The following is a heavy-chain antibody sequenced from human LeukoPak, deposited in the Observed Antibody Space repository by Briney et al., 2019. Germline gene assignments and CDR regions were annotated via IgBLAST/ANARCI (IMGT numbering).Heavy chain of an antibody. CDR3: AGSYGDYVVHWFDP. D-gene: IGHD4-17*01. CDR1: GFTFSSYS. J-gene: IGHJ5*02. CDR2: ISSSSSYI. Sequence: GGSLRLSCAASGFTFSSYSMNWVRQAPGKGLEWVSSISSSSSYIYYADSVKGRFTISRDNAKNSLYLQMNSLRAEDTALYYCAGSYGDYVVHWFDPWGQGTLVTVSS. V-gene: IGHV3-21*04.